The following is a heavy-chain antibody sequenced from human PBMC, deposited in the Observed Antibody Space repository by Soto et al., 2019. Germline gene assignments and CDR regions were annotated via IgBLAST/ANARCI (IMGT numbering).Heavy chain of an antibody. CDR3: ARDRYCSGGSCYNLDY. CDR2: INPNSGGT. V-gene: IGHV1-2*02. CDR1: GYTFTGYY. Sequence: ASVKVSCKASGYTFTGYYMHWVRQAPGQGLEWMGWINPNSGGTNYAQKFQGRVTMTRDTSISTAYMELSRLRSDDTAVYYCARDRYCSGGSCYNLDYWGQGTLVTVS. D-gene: IGHD2-15*01. J-gene: IGHJ4*02.